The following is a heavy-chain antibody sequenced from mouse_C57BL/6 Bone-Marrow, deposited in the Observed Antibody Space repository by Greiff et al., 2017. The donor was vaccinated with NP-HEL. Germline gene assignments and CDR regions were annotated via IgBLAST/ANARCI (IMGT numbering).Heavy chain of an antibody. CDR3: ARDGTYYGRFDY. V-gene: IGHV5-4*01. J-gene: IGHJ2*01. CDR1: GFTFSSYA. D-gene: IGHD1-1*01. CDR2: ISDGGSYT. Sequence: EVKLMESGGGLVKPGGSLKLSCAASGFTFSSYAMSWVRQTPEKRLEWVATISDGGSYTYYPDNVKGRFTISRDNAKNNLYLQMSHLKSEDTAMYYCARDGTYYGRFDYWGQGTTLTVSS.